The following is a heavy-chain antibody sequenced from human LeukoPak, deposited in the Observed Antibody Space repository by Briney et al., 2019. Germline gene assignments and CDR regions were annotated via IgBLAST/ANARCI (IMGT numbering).Heavy chain of an antibody. CDR2: VNCGDGYT. D-gene: IGHD1-26*01. V-gene: IGHV1-46*01. CDR1: GYTFTSSH. Sequence: ASVRVSCKTSGYTFTSSHAYWVRQAPGQGLEWMGLVNCGDGYTNYAQKLQGRVNVTADTSTSTLYMDLTSLTTEDTAIYYCARDRGGSYSIDYWGQGTLVTVSS. CDR3: ARDRGGSYSIDY. J-gene: IGHJ4*02.